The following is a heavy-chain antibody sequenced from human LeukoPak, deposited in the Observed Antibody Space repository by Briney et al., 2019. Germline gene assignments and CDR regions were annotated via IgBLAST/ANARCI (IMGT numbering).Heavy chain of an antibody. V-gene: IGHV3-7*03. CDR2: IKQDGSEK. CDR3: ARVSYYDSSGYYYGMDV. J-gene: IGHJ6*02. D-gene: IGHD3-22*01. Sequence: GGSLRLSCAASGFTFSSYWMSWVRQAPGKGLEWVANIKQDGSEKYYVDSVKSRFTISRDNAKNSLYLQMNSLRAEDSAVYYCARVSYYDSSGYYYGMDVWGQGTTVTVSS. CDR1: GFTFSSYW.